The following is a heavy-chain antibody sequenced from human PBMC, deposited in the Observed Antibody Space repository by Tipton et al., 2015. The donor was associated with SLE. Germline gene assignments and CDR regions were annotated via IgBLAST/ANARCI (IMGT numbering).Heavy chain of an antibody. V-gene: IGHV3-23*01. D-gene: IGHD3-3*01. CDR3: ARGGSYDFWSGSDDAFDI. Sequence: SLRLSCAASGFTFSSYAMSWVRQAPGKGLEWVSAISGSGGSTYYADSVKGRFTISRDNAKNSLYLQMNSLRAEDTAVYYCARGGSYDFWSGSDDAFDIWGQGTMVTVSS. CDR1: GFTFSSYA. CDR2: ISGSGGST. J-gene: IGHJ3*02.